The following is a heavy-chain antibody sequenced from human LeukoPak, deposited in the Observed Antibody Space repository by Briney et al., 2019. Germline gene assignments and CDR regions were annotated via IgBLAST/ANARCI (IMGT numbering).Heavy chain of an antibody. Sequence: GGSLRLSCAASGFTFSSYAMPWVRQAPGKGLEWVAVISYDGSNKYYAGSVKGRFTISRDNAKNSLYLQMNSLRAEDTAVYYCARDRSTIFGVVIPDDYYYYGMDVWGQGTTVTVSS. CDR1: GFTFSSYA. J-gene: IGHJ6*02. CDR3: ARDRSTIFGVVIPDDYYYYGMDV. D-gene: IGHD3-3*01. V-gene: IGHV3-30-3*01. CDR2: ISYDGSNK.